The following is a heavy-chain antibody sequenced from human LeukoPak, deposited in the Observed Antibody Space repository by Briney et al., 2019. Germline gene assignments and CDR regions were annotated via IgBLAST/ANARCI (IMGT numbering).Heavy chain of an antibody. V-gene: IGHV1-69*06. CDR1: GGTFSSYA. CDR2: IIPIFGTA. J-gene: IGHJ4*02. D-gene: IGHD2-15*01. Sequence: GASVKVSCKASGGTFSSYAISWVRQAPGQGLEWMGGIIPIFGTANYAQKFQGRVTITADKSMSTAYMELSSLRSEDTAVYYCASAATPFNFDYWGQGTLVTVSS. CDR3: ASAATPFNFDY.